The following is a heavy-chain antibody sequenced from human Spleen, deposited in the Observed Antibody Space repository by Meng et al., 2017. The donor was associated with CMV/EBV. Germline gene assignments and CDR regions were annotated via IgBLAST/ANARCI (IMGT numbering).Heavy chain of an antibody. CDR2: INTDGDRT. CDR3: AGDRATTSSDDYFDF. J-gene: IGHJ4*02. Sequence: SNCTISDNYLHGVGQAPGQGLESLGEINTDGDRTHVTQRVRGDVTISSDTSTITGYMQLTRVRSDDTAVYYCAGDRATTSSDDYFDFWGQGSLVTVSS. D-gene: IGHD6-6*01. V-gene: IGHV1-46*01. CDR1: NCTISDNY.